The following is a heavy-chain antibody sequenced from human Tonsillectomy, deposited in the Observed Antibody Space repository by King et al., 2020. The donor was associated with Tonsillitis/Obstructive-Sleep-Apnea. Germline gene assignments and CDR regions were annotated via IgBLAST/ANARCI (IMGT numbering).Heavy chain of an antibody. CDR2: IYPGDPDT. CDR3: ARGGPTVTPVGFYYMDV. V-gene: IGHV5-51*01. D-gene: IGHD4-11*01. CDR1: GYSFTSYW. J-gene: IGHJ6*03. Sequence: DVQLVESGAEVKKPGESLKISCKGSGYSFTSYWIGWVRQMPGKGLEWLGIIYPGDPDTRYSPSFQGQVTIASYKSISTAYLQWSSLKASDTAMYYCARGGPTVTPVGFYYMDVWGKGTTVTVSS.